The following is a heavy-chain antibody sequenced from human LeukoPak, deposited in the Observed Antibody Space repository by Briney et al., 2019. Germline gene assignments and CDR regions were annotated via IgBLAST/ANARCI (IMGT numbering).Heavy chain of an antibody. CDR3: ARDPTYSSGWYFDY. CDR1: GGTFSSYA. V-gene: IGHV1-69*13. D-gene: IGHD6-19*01. J-gene: IGHJ4*02. CDR2: IIPIFGTA. Sequence: GASVKVSCKASGGTFSSYAISWVRQAPGQGLEWMGGIIPIFGTANYAQKFQGRVTITADESTSTAYMELSSPRSEDTAVYYCARDPTYSSGWYFDYWGQGTLVTVSS.